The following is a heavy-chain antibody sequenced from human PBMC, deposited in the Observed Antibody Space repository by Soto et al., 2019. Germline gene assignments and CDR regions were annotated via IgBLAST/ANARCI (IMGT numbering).Heavy chain of an antibody. CDR2: IWYDGSNK. CDR1: GFTFSSYG. V-gene: IGHV3-33*01. J-gene: IGHJ3*02. D-gene: IGHD3-22*01. Sequence: GGSLRLSCAASGFTFSSYGMHWVRQAPGKGLEWVAVIWYDGSNKYYADSGKGRFTISRDNSKNTLYLQMNSLRAEDTAVYYCAREAYYDSSGQHDAFDIWGQGTMVTVSS. CDR3: AREAYYDSSGQHDAFDI.